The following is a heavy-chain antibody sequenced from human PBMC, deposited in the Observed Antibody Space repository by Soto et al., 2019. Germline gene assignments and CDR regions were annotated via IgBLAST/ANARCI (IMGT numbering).Heavy chain of an antibody. Sequence: QVQLVESGGGVVQPGRSRRLSCAASGFTFSSYAMHWVRQAPGKGLEWVAVISYDGSNKYYADPVKGRFTISRDNSKNTLYLQMNSLRAEDTAVYYCARPLWRNDYNWGYFDLWGRGTLVTVSS. CDR1: GFTFSSYA. J-gene: IGHJ2*01. D-gene: IGHD4-4*01. CDR2: ISYDGSNK. CDR3: ARPLWRNDYNWGYFDL. V-gene: IGHV3-30-3*01.